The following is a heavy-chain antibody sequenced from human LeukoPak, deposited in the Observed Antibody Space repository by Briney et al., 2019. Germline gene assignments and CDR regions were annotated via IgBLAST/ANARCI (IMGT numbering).Heavy chain of an antibody. CDR3: AQDIAWGAFEH. Sequence: PGRSLRLSCEASGFTFDDYAMHWVRQAPGKGLEWVSGISWNSGTIAYADSVKGRFTISRDDSKNTLSLQMNSLRVEDTALYYCAQDIAWGAFEHWGQGTLVTVSS. D-gene: IGHD7-27*01. CDR2: ISWNSGTI. V-gene: IGHV3-9*01. CDR1: GFTFDDYA. J-gene: IGHJ4*02.